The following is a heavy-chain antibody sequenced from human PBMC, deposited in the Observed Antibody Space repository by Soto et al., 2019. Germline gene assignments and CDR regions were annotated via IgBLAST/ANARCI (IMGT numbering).Heavy chain of an antibody. CDR2: ISGSGGST. D-gene: IGHD2-15*01. Sequence: GGSLRLSCAASGFTFNNYAMTWVRQAPGKGLEWVSVISGSGGSTHYADSVQGRFSISRDNSKNTVYLQMNSLGVEDTALYYCAKVIVVIAAAGDYFDSWGQGTLVTVSS. J-gene: IGHJ4*02. V-gene: IGHV3-23*01. CDR3: AKVIVVIAAAGDYFDS. CDR1: GFTFNNYA.